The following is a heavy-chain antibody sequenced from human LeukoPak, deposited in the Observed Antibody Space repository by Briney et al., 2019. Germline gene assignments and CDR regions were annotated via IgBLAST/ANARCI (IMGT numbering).Heavy chain of an antibody. CDR2: ISYDGSNK. V-gene: IGHV3-30*18. CDR3: AKVRGIVGATPPPY. Sequence: PGRSLRLSCAASGFTFSSYGMHWVRQAPGKGLEWVAVISYDGSNKYYADSVKGRFTISRDNSKNTLYLQMNSLRAEDTAVYYCAKVRGIVGATPPPYWGQGTLVTVSS. CDR1: GFTFSSYG. J-gene: IGHJ4*02. D-gene: IGHD1-26*01.